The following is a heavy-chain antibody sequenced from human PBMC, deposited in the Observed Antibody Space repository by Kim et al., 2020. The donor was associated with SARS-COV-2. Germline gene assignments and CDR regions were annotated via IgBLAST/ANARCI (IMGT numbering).Heavy chain of an antibody. CDR2: ISYDGSNK. Sequence: GGSLRLSCAASGFTFTNYGIHWVRQASGKGLEWVAVISYDGSNKYYADSVKGRFTISRDNSKNTLFLQMNSLRAEDTALYYCAKDSYVSGTYYIHSFYYSMDVWGQGTTVTVSS. D-gene: IGHD3-10*01. V-gene: IGHV3-30*18. CDR3: AKDSYVSGTYYIHSFYYSMDV. J-gene: IGHJ6*02. CDR1: GFTFTNYG.